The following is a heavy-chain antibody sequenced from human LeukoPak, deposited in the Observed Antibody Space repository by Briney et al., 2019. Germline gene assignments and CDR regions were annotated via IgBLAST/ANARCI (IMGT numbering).Heavy chain of an antibody. J-gene: IGHJ5*02. D-gene: IGHD3-16*01. CDR2: FYTGGYT. CDR1: GGSITIYH. CDR3: ARNWPTGPILIRGFDP. V-gene: IGHV4-4*07. Sequence: PSETLSLTCTVSGGSITIYHWSWIRQSAGKGLEWIGRFYTGGYTKYNPSLKSRVTMSGDTSKNQFSLRLSSVTAADTAIYYCARNWPTGPILIRGFDPWGQGTLVIVSS.